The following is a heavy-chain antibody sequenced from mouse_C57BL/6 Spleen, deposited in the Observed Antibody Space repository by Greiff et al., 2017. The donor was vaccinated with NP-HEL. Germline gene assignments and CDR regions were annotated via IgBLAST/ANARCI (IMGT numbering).Heavy chain of an antibody. CDR1: GYTFTSYW. CDR2: INPSNGGT. J-gene: IGHJ2*01. V-gene: IGHV1-53*01. Sequence: QVQLQQPGTELVKPGASVKLSCKASGYTFTSYWMHWVKQRPGQGLEWIGNINPSNGGTNYNEKFKSKATLTVDKSSSTAYMQLSSLTSEDTAVDYCARGGYDEYYFDDWGQGTTLTVSS. CDR3: ARGGYDEYYFDD. D-gene: IGHD2-2*01.